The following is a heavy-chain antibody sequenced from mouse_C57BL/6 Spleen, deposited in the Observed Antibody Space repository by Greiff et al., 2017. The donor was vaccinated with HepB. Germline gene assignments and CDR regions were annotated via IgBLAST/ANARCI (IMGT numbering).Heavy chain of an antibody. CDR3: ARREVTTGYYYAMDY. CDR2: IDPNSGGT. J-gene: IGHJ4*01. CDR1: GYTFTSYW. V-gene: IGHV1-72*01. D-gene: IGHD2-2*01. Sequence: QVQLQQPGAELVKPGASVKLSCKASGYTFTSYWMHWVKQRPGRGLEWIGRIDPNSGGTKYNEKFKSKATLTVDKPSSTAYMQLSSVTSEDSAVYYCARREVTTGYYYAMDYWGQGTSVTVSS.